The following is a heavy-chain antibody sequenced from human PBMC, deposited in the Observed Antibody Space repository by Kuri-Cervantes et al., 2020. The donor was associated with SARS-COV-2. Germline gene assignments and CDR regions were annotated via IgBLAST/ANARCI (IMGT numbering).Heavy chain of an antibody. CDR1: GGTFSSYS. CDR3: AIIESSSDYYYYYGMDV. Sequence: GGSLRLSCAVSGGTFSSYSMNWVRQAPGKGLEWVSSISSSSSYIYYADSVKGRFTISRDNAKNSLYLQMNSLTAEDTAVYYCAIIESSSDYYYYYGMDVWGQGTTVTVSS. CDR2: ISSSSSYI. J-gene: IGHJ6*02. D-gene: IGHD3-10*01. V-gene: IGHV3-21*01.